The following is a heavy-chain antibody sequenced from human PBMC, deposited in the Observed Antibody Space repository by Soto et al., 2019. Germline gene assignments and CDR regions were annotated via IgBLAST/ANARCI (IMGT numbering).Heavy chain of an antibody. D-gene: IGHD3-10*01. Sequence: ASVKVSCKASGYTFTSYDINWVRQATGQGLEWMGWMNPNSDNTGYAQKFQGRVTMTRNTSINTAYMELSSLRSEDTAVYYCARGLYGSGIYSDYWGKGTLVTVSS. CDR2: MNPNSDNT. CDR3: ARGLYGSGIYSDY. CDR1: GYTFTSYD. V-gene: IGHV1-8*01. J-gene: IGHJ4*02.